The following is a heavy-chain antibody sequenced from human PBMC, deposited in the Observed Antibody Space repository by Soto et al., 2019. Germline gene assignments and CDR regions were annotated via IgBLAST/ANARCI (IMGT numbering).Heavy chain of an antibody. D-gene: IGHD3-10*01. Sequence: QVPLQESGPGLVKPSETLSLTCTVSGGSISSISNHYCSWIRQPPGKGLEWIGYISKSGSTSYNPSLQSRVIISVDTSTNQVSLNLASVTAADTAVYYCTTQGFGNLHGLVDVWGQGTTVTVSS. CDR3: TTQGFGNLHGLVDV. J-gene: IGHJ6*02. CDR1: GGSISSISNHY. V-gene: IGHV4-4*09. CDR2: ISKSGST.